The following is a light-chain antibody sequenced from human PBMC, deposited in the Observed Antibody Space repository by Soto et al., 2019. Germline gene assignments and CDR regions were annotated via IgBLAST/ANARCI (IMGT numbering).Light chain of an antibody. Sequence: DIVMTQSPDSLAVSLGERATINCKPSQSVLYSSNNKNFLAWYQQKPGQPPKLLIYWASTRESGVPDRFSGSGSGTDFTLTISSLQAEDVAVYYCQQFYLTPLTFGGGTKVEIK. CDR1: QSVLYSSNNKNF. CDR3: QQFYLTPLT. V-gene: IGKV4-1*01. J-gene: IGKJ4*01. CDR2: WAS.